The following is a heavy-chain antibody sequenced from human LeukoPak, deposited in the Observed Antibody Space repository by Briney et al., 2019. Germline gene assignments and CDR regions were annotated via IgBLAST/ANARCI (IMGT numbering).Heavy chain of an antibody. CDR2: INPNTGLT. Sequence: ASVKVSCKASGYSFTAYGINWVRQATGQGLEWIGYINPNTGLTESAQKFQGRVSLTRDTSITTAYMELSSLTSEDTAVYYCATTLRNNPPWGQGTLVTVFS. V-gene: IGHV1-8*01. D-gene: IGHD1-14*01. CDR1: GYSFTAYG. J-gene: IGHJ5*02. CDR3: ATTLRNNPP.